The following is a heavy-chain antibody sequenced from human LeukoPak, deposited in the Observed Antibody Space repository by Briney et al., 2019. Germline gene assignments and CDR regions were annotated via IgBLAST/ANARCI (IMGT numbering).Heavy chain of an antibody. D-gene: IGHD3-22*01. Sequence: SETLSLTCTVSGGSISSYYWSWIRQPPGKGLEWIGYIYYSGSTSYTPSLKSRVTISVDTSKNQFSLKLSSVTAADTAVYYCARGSGVGDSSGYYNWFDPWGQGTLVTVSS. J-gene: IGHJ5*02. CDR2: IYYSGST. V-gene: IGHV4-59*01. CDR3: ARGSGVGDSSGYYNWFDP. CDR1: GGSISSYY.